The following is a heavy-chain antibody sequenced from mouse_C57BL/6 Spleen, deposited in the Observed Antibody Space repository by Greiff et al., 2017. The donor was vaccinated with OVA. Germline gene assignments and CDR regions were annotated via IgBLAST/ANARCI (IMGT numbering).Heavy chain of an antibody. Sequence: EVKLVESGTVLARPGASVKMSCKTSGYTFTSYWMHWVKQRPGQGLEWIGAIYPGNSDTSYNQKFKGKAKLTAVTSASTAYMELSSLTNEDSAVYYCTRSPLITTVVAPGFFDYWGQGTTLTVSS. D-gene: IGHD1-1*01. V-gene: IGHV1-5*01. J-gene: IGHJ2*01. CDR1: GYTFTSYW. CDR2: IYPGNSDT. CDR3: TRSPLITTVVAPGFFDY.